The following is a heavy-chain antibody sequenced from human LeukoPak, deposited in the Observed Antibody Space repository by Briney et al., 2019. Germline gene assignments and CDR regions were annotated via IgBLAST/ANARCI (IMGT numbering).Heavy chain of an antibody. D-gene: IGHD2-2*01. CDR3: ARGDRGYCSSTSCYGPYSWFDA. CDR1: GYSISSGYY. CDR2: IYHSGST. V-gene: IGHV4-38-2*02. Sequence: SETLSLTCTVSGYSISSGYYWGWIRQPPGKGLEWIGSIYHSGSTYYNPSLKSRVTISVDTSKNQFSLKLSSVTAADTAVYYCARGDRGYCSSTSCYGPYSWFDAWGQGTLVTVSS. J-gene: IGHJ5*02.